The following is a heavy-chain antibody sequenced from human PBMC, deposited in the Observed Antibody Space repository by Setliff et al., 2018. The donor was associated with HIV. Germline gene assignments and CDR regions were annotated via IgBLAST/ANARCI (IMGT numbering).Heavy chain of an antibody. V-gene: IGHV4-59*12. J-gene: IGHJ6*03. CDR2: IYYSGST. CDR1: GGSISSYY. Sequence: SETLSLTCTVSGGSISSYYWSWIRQPPGKGLEWIGYIYYSGSTNYNPSLKSRVTISVDTSKNQFSLKLSSVTAADTAVYYCARTRSDFWSGYSPYYYYYMDVWGKGTTVTVSS. CDR3: ARTRSDFWSGYSPYYYYYMDV. D-gene: IGHD3-3*01.